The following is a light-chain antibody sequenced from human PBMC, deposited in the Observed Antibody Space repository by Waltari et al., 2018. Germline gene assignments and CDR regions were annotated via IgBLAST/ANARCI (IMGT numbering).Light chain of an antibody. Sequence: EIVFTQSPVTLSLSAGERATLSCRASASVFNYLAWYQQKPGQAPRLLIYATSKRATGIPARFSGSGYGTDFNLNITNLEAEDFALYYCQQGSILPLTFGGGTKVEIK. J-gene: IGKJ4*01. CDR2: ATS. CDR1: ASVFNY. CDR3: QQGSILPLT. V-gene: IGKV3-11*01.